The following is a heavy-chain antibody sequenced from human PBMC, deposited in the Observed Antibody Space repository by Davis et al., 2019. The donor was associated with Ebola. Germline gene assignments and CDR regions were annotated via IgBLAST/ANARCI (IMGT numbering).Heavy chain of an antibody. V-gene: IGHV3-23*01. J-gene: IGHJ3*02. CDR1: GFTFSSYW. D-gene: IGHD2-2*01. CDR3: AKAQECSSTTCYAFDI. Sequence: PGGSLRLSCAASGFTFSSYWMHWVRQVPGKGLEWVSGISDGGSGTSYADSVKGRFTISRDNSKNTLYLQMNSLRAEDTAVYYCAKAQECSSTTCYAFDIWGQGTMVTVSS. CDR2: ISDGGSGT.